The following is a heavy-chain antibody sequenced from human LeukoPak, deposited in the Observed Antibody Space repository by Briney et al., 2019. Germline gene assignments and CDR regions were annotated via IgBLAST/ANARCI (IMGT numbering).Heavy chain of an antibody. D-gene: IGHD3-16*01. CDR2: IYYSGST. V-gene: IGHV4-39*01. CDR3: ARITGAKSDAFDI. CDR1: GGSISSSSYY. J-gene: IGHJ3*02. Sequence: SETLSLTCTVSGGSISSSSYYWGWIRQPPGKGLEWIGSIYYSGSTYYNPSLKSRVTISVDTSKNQFSLKLSSVTAADTAVYYCARITGAKSDAFDIWGQGAMVTVSS.